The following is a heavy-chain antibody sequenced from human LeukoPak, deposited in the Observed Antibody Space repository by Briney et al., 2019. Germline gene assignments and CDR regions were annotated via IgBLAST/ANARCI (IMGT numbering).Heavy chain of an antibody. Sequence: QPGGSLRLSCAASGFTLSESWMTWVRQVPGQGLEWVAHINHEGGGIQYVDSVKGRFAISRDNAKGSVYLQMNSLRAEDTAIYHCATYINWVAGDVWGQGTTVIVSS. CDR3: ATYINWVAGDV. J-gene: IGHJ6*02. V-gene: IGHV3-7*01. CDR1: GFTLSESW. D-gene: IGHD1-1*01. CDR2: INHEGGGI.